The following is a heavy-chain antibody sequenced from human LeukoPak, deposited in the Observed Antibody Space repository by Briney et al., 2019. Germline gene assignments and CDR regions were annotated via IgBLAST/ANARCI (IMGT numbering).Heavy chain of an antibody. V-gene: IGHV1-46*01. CDR3: AREVPENFNFDY. Sequence: ASVTLSCSASGYTFTIYYTHRVREAPGHGLERMEIIKPSGSSTLYAQKFQGRVTVTSDMSTSTVYVELSSLRSEDTAVYYCAREVPENFNFDYWGQGTLVTVSS. CDR1: GYTFTIYY. D-gene: IGHD2/OR15-2a*01. CDR2: IKPSGSST. J-gene: IGHJ4*02.